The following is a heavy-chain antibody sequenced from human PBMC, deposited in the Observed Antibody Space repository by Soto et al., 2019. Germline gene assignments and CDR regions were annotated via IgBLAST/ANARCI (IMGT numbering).Heavy chain of an antibody. CDR2: IYTSGST. V-gene: IGHV4-4*07. CDR1: GGSISSYY. Sequence: WETLSVTCTVSGGSISSYYWSWIRQPAGKGLEWIGRIYTSGSTNYNPSLKSRVTMSVDTSKNQFSLKLSSVTAADTAVYYCARDHANYYNSSRYLYYFDYWGQGTLVTVSS. CDR3: ARDHANYYNSSRYLYYFDY. D-gene: IGHD3-22*01. J-gene: IGHJ4*02.